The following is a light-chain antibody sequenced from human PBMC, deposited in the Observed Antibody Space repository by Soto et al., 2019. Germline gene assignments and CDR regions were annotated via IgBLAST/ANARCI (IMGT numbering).Light chain of an antibody. Sequence: QSALTQPASVSGSPGQSITISCTGTSSDIGGYDYVSWYQQYPGKAPKLIIYEVTNRPSGVSNRFSGSKSGNTASLTISGLQAEDEADYFCSSCTSFTPYVFGPGTKLTVL. J-gene: IGLJ1*01. CDR1: SSDIGGYDY. CDR3: SSCTSFTPYV. V-gene: IGLV2-14*01. CDR2: EVT.